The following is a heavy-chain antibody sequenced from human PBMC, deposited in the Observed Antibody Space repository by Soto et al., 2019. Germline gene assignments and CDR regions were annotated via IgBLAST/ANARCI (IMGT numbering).Heavy chain of an antibody. J-gene: IGHJ6*02. V-gene: IGHV3-23*01. CDR2: IIVGVGNT. Sequence: PGGSRGLSCAASRFTLSTFAITWVRRPPGKGLEWVSGIIVGVGNTYYADSVKGRFTISRDNSKNTLYLQMNSLRAEDTAVYYCARDSAIAVAGIYYYYGMDVWGQGTTVTVSS. CDR3: ARDSAIAVAGIYYYYGMDV. CDR1: RFTLSTFA. D-gene: IGHD6-19*01.